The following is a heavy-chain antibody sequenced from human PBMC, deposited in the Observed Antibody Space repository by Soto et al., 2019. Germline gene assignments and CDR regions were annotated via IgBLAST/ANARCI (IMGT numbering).Heavy chain of an antibody. J-gene: IGHJ3*02. Sequence: SETLSLTCTVSGGSISSSSYYWGWIRQPPGKGLEWIGSIYYSGSTYYNPSLKSRVTISVDTSKNQFSLKLSSVTAADTAVYYCARARPWNGPDAFDIWGQGTMVTVSS. CDR3: ARARPWNGPDAFDI. V-gene: IGHV4-39*01. CDR1: GGSISSSSYY. CDR2: IYYSGST. D-gene: IGHD1-1*01.